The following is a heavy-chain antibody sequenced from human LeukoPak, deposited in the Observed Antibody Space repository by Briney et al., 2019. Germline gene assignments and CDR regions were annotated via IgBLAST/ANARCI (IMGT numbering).Heavy chain of an antibody. CDR2: ISGSGGST. Sequence: GGSLRLSCAASGFTFSSYAMSWVRQAPGKGLEWVSAISGSGGSTYYADSVKGRFTISRDNSKNTLYLQMNSLRAEETAVYYCAKDPTSSYSSSWDWFDPWGQGTLVTVSS. J-gene: IGHJ5*02. CDR1: GFTFSSYA. V-gene: IGHV3-23*01. D-gene: IGHD6-13*01. CDR3: AKDPTSSYSSSWDWFDP.